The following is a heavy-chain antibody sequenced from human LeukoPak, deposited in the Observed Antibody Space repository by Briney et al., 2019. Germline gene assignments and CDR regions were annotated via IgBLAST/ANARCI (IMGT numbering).Heavy chain of an antibody. J-gene: IGHJ4*02. CDR3: ARGPSIAAAGYFDY. V-gene: IGHV3-21*01. D-gene: IGHD6-13*01. CDR2: ISSSSSYI. CDR1: GFTFSSYA. Sequence: PGGSLRLSCAASGFTFSSYAMSWVRQAPGKGLEWVSSISSSSSYIYYADSVKGRFTISRDNAKSSLYLQMNSLRAEDTAVYYCARGPSIAAAGYFDYWGQGTLVTVSS.